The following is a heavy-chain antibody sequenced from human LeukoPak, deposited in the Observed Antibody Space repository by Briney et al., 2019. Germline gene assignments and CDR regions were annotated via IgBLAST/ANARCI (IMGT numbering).Heavy chain of an antibody. CDR3: TRNPDGRNWFDP. CDR1: EITLSTYG. J-gene: IGHJ5*02. V-gene: IGHV3-23*01. D-gene: IGHD1-14*01. Sequence: PGGSLRLSCAASEITLSTYGMSWVRQAPGKGLEWVSAISFSTTTTYYADSVKGRFTISRDNRKNTLYLQMNSLRVEDTAMYYCTRNPDGRNWFDPWGQGTLVTVSS. CDR2: ISFSTTTT.